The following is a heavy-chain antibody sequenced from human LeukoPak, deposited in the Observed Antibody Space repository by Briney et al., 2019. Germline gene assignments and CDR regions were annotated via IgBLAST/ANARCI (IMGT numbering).Heavy chain of an antibody. CDR1: GDSVSNSSLY. Sequence: SETLSLTSIVSGDSVSNSSLYWSWIRQPAGKGLEWIGRIYPIGSTNYNPSLRSRLTMSVDSSKNQFSLKLTSVTAADTAVYFCAATRHDYGDYRAWGQGTLVTVSS. CDR3: AATRHDYGDYRA. J-gene: IGHJ5*02. D-gene: IGHD4-17*01. CDR2: IYPIGST. V-gene: IGHV4-61*02.